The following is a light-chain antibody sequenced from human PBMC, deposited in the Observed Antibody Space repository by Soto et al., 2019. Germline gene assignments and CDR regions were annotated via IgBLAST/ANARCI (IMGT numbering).Light chain of an antibody. CDR2: KAS. CDR3: QQYNSYST. V-gene: IGKV1-5*03. Sequence: DIQMTPSPSTLSASVGDRVTITCRASQSISSWLAWYQQKPGKAHKLLIYKASSLESGVPSRFSGSGSGTEFTLTISSLQPDGFATYYCQQYNSYSTFGQGTKVEIK. CDR1: QSISSW. J-gene: IGKJ1*01.